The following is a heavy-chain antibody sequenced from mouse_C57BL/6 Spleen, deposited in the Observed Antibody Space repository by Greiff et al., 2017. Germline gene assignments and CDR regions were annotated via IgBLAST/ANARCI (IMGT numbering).Heavy chain of an antibody. CDR1: GFTIKDYY. V-gene: IGHV14-1*01. CDR2: IDPEDGAT. D-gene: IGHD1-1*01. CDR3: TSYYYGSSVFAY. Sequence: VQLKQSGAELVRPGASVKLSCTASGFTIKDYYMHWVKQRPEQGLEWIGRIDPEDGATEYAPKFQGKATMTADTSSNTAYLQLSSLTSEDTAVYYCTSYYYGSSVFAYWGQGTLVTVSA. J-gene: IGHJ3*01.